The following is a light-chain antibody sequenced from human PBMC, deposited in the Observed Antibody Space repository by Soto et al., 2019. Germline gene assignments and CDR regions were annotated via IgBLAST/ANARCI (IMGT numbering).Light chain of an antibody. CDR2: GAS. J-gene: IGKJ1*01. CDR1: QSVSSGY. Sequence: EIVLTQSPGTLSLSPGDGATLSCRASQSVSSGYLAWYQQKPGQAPRLLIYGASNRATGIPDRFSGSGSGTDFTLTISRLEPEDFAVYYCQQYGSSGTFGQGTKVDIK. CDR3: QQYGSSGT. V-gene: IGKV3-20*01.